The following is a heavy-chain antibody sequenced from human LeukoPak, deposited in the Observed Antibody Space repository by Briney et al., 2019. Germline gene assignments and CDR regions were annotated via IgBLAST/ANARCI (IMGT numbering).Heavy chain of an antibody. CDR2: ISYDGSNK. V-gene: IGHV3-30-3*01. J-gene: IGHJ4*02. D-gene: IGHD3-3*01. Sequence: PGGSLRLSCAASGFTFSSYAMHWVRQAPGKGLEWVAVISYDGSNKYYADSVKGRFTISRDNSKNTLYLQIDSLRAEDTAVYYCARDRAWNYFDYWGQGTLVTVSS. CDR3: ARDRAWNYFDY. CDR1: GFTFSSYA.